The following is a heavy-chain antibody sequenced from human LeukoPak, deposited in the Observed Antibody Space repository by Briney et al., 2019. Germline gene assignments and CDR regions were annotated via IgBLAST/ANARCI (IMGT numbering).Heavy chain of an antibody. CDR2: IKQDGSEK. V-gene: IGHV3-7*04. D-gene: IGHD3-10*01. CDR3: ARDYYASNGVDV. Sequence: PGGSLRLSCAASGFTLSSYWMSWVRQAAGKGLEWVANIKQDGSEKYYVDSVKGRFTISRDNAKNSLDLQMNSLRPEDTAVYYCARDYYASNGVDVWGQGTTVTVSS. J-gene: IGHJ6*02. CDR1: GFTLSSYW.